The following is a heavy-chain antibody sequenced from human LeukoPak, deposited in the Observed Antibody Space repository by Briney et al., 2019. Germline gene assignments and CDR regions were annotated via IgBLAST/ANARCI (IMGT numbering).Heavy chain of an antibody. CDR1: GGSISSYY. CDR3: ARDFAYGAPGLIDY. CDR2: IYYSGST. J-gene: IGHJ4*02. D-gene: IGHD4-17*01. V-gene: IGHV4-59*01. Sequence: SEILSLTCTVSGGSISSYYWSWIRQPPGKGLEWIGYIYYSGSTNYNPSLKSRVTISVDTSKNQFSLKLSSVTAADTAVYYCARDFAYGAPGLIDYWGQGTLVTVSS.